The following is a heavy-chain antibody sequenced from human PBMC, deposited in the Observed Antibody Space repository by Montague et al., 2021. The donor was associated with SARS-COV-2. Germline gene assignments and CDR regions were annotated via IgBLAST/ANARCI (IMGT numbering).Heavy chain of an antibody. Sequence: TLSLTCTVSGGSISSGGYYWSWIRQHPGKGLEWIGYIYYSGSTYYNPSLKSRVTISVDTSKNQFSLKLSSVTAADTAVYYCARVHIVVVTAMRYFDLWGRGTLGTVSS. CDR3: ARVHIVVVTAMRYFDL. CDR1: GGSISSGGYY. V-gene: IGHV4-31*03. J-gene: IGHJ2*01. D-gene: IGHD2-21*02. CDR2: IYYSGST.